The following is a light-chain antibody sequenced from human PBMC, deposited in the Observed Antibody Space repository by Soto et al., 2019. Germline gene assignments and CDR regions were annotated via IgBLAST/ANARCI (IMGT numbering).Light chain of an antibody. CDR3: QQSNSITWT. J-gene: IGKJ1*01. Sequence: DIQMTQSPSSVSASVGDRVTITCRASQGISTYLNWYQQKPGKAPKVLIYAASSLQSGVPSRFSGSGSETDLTITISSLQPEDFETYARQQSNSITWTFGQGTKVDIK. CDR2: AAS. CDR1: QGISTY. V-gene: IGKV1-39*01.